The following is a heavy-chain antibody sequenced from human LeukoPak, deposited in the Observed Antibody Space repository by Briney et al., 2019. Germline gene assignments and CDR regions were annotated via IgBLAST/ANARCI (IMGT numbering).Heavy chain of an antibody. CDR2: IRSKANGYAT. CDR3: TRLSGDLTFDY. Sequence: PGGSLRLSCAASGFTFSDSAMHWVRQASGKGLEWIGRIRSKANGYATAYAASVKDRLTISRDDSKNTAYLQMNSLKTEDTAVYYCTRLSGDLTFDYWGQGTLVTVSS. CDR1: GFTFSDSA. V-gene: IGHV3-73*01. D-gene: IGHD6-25*01. J-gene: IGHJ4*02.